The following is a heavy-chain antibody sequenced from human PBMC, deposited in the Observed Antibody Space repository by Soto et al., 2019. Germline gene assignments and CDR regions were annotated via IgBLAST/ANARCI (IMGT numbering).Heavy chain of an antibody. CDR3: ARSHGGY. CDR2: IYYSGGT. CDR1: GGSISSGAYY. J-gene: IGHJ4*02. D-gene: IGHD3-16*01. V-gene: IGHV4-31*03. Sequence: QVQLQESGPGLVKPSQTLSLTCTVSGGSISSGAYYWTWIRHDPGKGLEWIGNIYYSGGTCYNPSLESRVTISVDTSKNQFSLKLTSVTAADTAVYYCARSHGGYWGQGTLVTVSS.